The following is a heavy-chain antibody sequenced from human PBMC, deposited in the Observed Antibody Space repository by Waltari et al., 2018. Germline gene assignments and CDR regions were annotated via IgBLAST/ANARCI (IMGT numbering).Heavy chain of an antibody. V-gene: IGHV3-43D*03. CDR3: AKTKGSSRPFRAYMDV. J-gene: IGHJ6*03. CDR2: ISWDGGST. Sequence: EVQLVESGGVVVQPGGSLRLSCAASGFTFDDYAMHWVRQAPGKGLEWVSLISWDGGSTYYADSVKGRFTISRDNSKNSLYLQMNSLRAEDTALYYCAKTKGSSRPFRAYMDVWGKGTTVTISS. D-gene: IGHD6-13*01. CDR1: GFTFDDYA.